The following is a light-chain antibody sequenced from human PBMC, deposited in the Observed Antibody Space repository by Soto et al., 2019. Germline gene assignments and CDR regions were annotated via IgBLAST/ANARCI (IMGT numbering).Light chain of an antibody. CDR1: QSVSSY. V-gene: IGKV3-11*01. Sequence: EIVLTQSPATLSLSPGERATLSCRARQSVSSYLAWYQQKPGQAPRLLIYDASNRATGIPARFSGSGSGTDFTLTISSQEPEDFAVYYCEQLYTFGQGTKLEIK. CDR3: EQLYT. J-gene: IGKJ2*01. CDR2: DAS.